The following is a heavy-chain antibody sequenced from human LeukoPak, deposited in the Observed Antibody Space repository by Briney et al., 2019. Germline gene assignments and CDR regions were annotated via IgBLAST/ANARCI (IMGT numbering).Heavy chain of an antibody. D-gene: IGHD1-26*01. CDR2: INPNSGGT. CDR3: AREGGSYHYSY. V-gene: IGHV1-2*02. J-gene: IGHJ4*02. CDR1: RYTFTGYY. Sequence: ASVKVSCKASRYTFTGYYMHWVRQAPGQGLEWMGWINPNSGGTNYAQKFKGRVTMTRDTSISTAYMELSSLRSDDTAVYYCAREGGSYHYSYWGQGTLVTVSS.